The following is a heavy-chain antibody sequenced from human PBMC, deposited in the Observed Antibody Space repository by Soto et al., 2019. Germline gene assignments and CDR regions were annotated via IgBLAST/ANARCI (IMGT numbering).Heavy chain of an antibody. CDR1: GASINSDY. Sequence: SETLSLTYTVSGASINSDYWSWIRQSPGKALNWIVYDDHMGGTYNIPALKSRVTISIDKSKNQFALNLRSVTAADTAVYFCAKFTYKSGFNRFDPWGHRTQATVS. D-gene: IGHD5-12*01. V-gene: IGHV4-59*03. CDR3: AKFTYKSGFNRFDP. CDR2: DDHMGGT. J-gene: IGHJ5*02.